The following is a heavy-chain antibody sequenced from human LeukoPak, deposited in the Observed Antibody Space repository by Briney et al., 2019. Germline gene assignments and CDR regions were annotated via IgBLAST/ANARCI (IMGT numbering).Heavy chain of an antibody. J-gene: IGHJ6*04. Sequence: GGSLRLPCAASGFTFSSYAMHWVRQAPGKGLEWVAVISYDGSNKYYADSVKGRFTISRDNSKNTLYLQMNSLRAEDTAVYYCARGSPDYYGSGSYYYYYYGMDVWGKGTTVTVSS. CDR2: ISYDGSNK. CDR3: ARGSPDYYGSGSYYYYYYGMDV. D-gene: IGHD3-10*01. CDR1: GFTFSSYA. V-gene: IGHV3-30*04.